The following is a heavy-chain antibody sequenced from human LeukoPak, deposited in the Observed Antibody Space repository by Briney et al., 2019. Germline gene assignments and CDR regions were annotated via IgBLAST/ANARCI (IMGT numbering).Heavy chain of an antibody. CDR2: INNDGSST. CDR1: GFILSNYW. CDR3: ARDGISCTGGHCYFAS. J-gene: IGHJ4*02. D-gene: IGHD2-8*02. Sequence: PGGSLRLSCATSGFILSNYWMHWVRQAPGKGLMWVSRINNDGSSTTYADSVKGRFTISRDNARNTLYLQMNGLRAEDTAVYYCARDGISCTGGHCYFASWGQGTLVTVSS. V-gene: IGHV3-74*01.